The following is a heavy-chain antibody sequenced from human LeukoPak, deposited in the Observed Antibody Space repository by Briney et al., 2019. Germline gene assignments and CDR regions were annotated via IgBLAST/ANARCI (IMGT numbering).Heavy chain of an antibody. J-gene: IGHJ6*03. CDR1: GFTFTDCY. D-gene: IGHD5/OR15-5a*01. CDR2: ITSSGRNI. V-gene: IGHV3-11*01. Sequence: GGSLRLSCEASGFTFTDCYMSWIRQAPGKGLEWVSYITSSGRNIYYADSVKGRFAISRDNAKNSLYLQMNSLRAGDTAVYCCARERRDLRGGYYYYYMDVWGKGTTVTVSS. CDR3: ARERRDLRGGYYYYYMDV.